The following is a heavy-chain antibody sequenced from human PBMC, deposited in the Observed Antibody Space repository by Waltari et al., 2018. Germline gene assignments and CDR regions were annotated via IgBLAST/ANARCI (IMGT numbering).Heavy chain of an antibody. D-gene: IGHD2-2*01. V-gene: IGHV4-38-2*02. CDR1: GYSISSGYY. CDR2: IEHRGST. CDR3: WATRIVVVPAAQEYYFDY. Sequence: QVQLQESGPGLVKPSETLSLTCTVSGYSISSGYYWGWIRQPPGKGLEWIGSIEHRGSTYYNPALKSRVTISVETSKNQFSLKLSSVTAADTAVYYCWATRIVVVPAAQEYYFDYWGQGTLVTVSS. J-gene: IGHJ4*02.